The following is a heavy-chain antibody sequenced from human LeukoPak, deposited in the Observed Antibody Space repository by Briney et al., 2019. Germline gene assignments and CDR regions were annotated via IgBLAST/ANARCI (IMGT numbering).Heavy chain of an antibody. Sequence: PSETLSLTCTVSGGSISSSSYYWGWIRQPPGKGLEWIGSIYYSGSIYYNPSLKSRVTISVDTSKNQFSLKLSSVTAADTAVYYCARRSYDILTGYYNVDYWGQGTLVTVSS. CDR3: ARRSYDILTGYYNVDY. CDR2: IYYSGSI. V-gene: IGHV4-39*01. J-gene: IGHJ4*02. D-gene: IGHD3-9*01. CDR1: GGSISSSSYY.